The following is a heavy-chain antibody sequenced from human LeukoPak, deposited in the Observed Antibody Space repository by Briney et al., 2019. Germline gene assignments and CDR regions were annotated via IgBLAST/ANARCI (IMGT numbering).Heavy chain of an antibody. J-gene: IGHJ4*02. CDR3: ARGGSESDY. Sequence: GGSLRLSCAASGFTFSNYWMTWVRQAPGKGLEWVANIKEDGSVKHCVDPVKGRFTISRDNAKNSLYLQMNSLRAEDTAVYYCARGGSESDYWGQGTLVTVSS. CDR2: IKEDGSVK. CDR1: GFTFSNYW. V-gene: IGHV3-7*01.